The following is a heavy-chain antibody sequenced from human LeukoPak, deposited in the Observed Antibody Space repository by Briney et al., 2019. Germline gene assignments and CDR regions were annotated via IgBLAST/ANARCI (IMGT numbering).Heavy chain of an antibody. V-gene: IGHV3-7*03. CDR2: IKQDGSEK. Sequence: PGGSLRLSCAASGFTFSSYWMSWVRQAPGKGLEWVANIKQDGSEKYYVDSVKGRLTISRDNAKNSLYLQMNSLRAEDTAVYYCARHAYYYDSSGYYFVYWGQGTLVTVSS. D-gene: IGHD3-22*01. J-gene: IGHJ4*02. CDR1: GFTFSSYW. CDR3: ARHAYYYDSSGYYFVY.